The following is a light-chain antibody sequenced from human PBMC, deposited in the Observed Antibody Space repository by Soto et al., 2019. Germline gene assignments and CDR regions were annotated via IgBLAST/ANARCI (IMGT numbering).Light chain of an antibody. J-gene: IGLJ1*01. CDR1: SSNIGGNS. V-gene: IGLV1-51*01. Sequence: QSVLTQPPSVSAAPGQNVTISCSRSSSNIGGNSVSLYQQLPGTAPKLLIYDDNKRPSGIPDRFSGSKSGTSATLGITGFQTGDEADYYCGSWDSSLSAYVFGTGTKVTVL. CDR3: GSWDSSLSAYV. CDR2: DDN.